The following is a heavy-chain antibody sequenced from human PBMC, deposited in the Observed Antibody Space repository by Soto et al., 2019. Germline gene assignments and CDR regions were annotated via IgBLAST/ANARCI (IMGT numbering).Heavy chain of an antibody. D-gene: IGHD2-21*02. CDR1: GGSFSGYY. CDR2: INHSGST. J-gene: IGHJ4*02. V-gene: IGHV4-34*01. CDR3: ARGLDIVVVTAIRRGLFDY. Sequence: ASETLSLTCAVYGGSFSGYYWSWIRQPPGKGLEWIGEINHSGSTNYNPSLKSRVTISVDTSKNQFSLKLSSVTAADTAVYYCARGLDIVVVTAIRRGLFDYWGQGTLVTVSS.